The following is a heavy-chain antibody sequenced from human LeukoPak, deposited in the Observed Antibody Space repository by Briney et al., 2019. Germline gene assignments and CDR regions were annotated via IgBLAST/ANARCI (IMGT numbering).Heavy chain of an antibody. Sequence: PSETLSLTCTVPGDSISRYCWSWIRQPAGKGLEWIGRLCTSESTNYNPSLKSRVTMSVDTSDNQFSLSLSSVTAADTALYYCARDEKAGDTSGYAPRFDFWGQGALVTVSS. J-gene: IGHJ4*02. D-gene: IGHD3-22*01. CDR1: GDSISRYC. CDR2: LCTSEST. CDR3: ARDEKAGDTSGYAPRFDF. V-gene: IGHV4-4*07.